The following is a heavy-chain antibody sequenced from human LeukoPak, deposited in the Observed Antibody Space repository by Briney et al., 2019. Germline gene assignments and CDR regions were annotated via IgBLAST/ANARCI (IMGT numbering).Heavy chain of an antibody. CDR1: GYTFTGYY. CDR3: AIAATSGYNWFDP. D-gene: IGHD1-26*01. CDR2: FNPNSGGT. V-gene: IGHV1-2*06. Sequence: ASVKVSCKASGYTFTGYYMHWVRQAPGPRLEWMGRFNPNSGGTNYAQKFQGRVTMTRDTSISTAYMELSRLTSDDTAVYYCAIAATSGYNWFDPWGQGTLVTVSS. J-gene: IGHJ5*02.